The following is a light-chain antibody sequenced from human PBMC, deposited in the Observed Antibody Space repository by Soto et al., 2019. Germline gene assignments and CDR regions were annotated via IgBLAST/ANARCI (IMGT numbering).Light chain of an antibody. CDR3: CSFAGATIWV. CDR2: EVT. Sequence: QSALTQPASVSGSPGQSITISCTGTSNDVGSYDLVSWYQHHPGNAPKLMIFEVTKRPSGVSDRFSGSKSGNTASLTISGLQPEDECDYYCCSFAGATIWVFGGGTQLTVL. V-gene: IGLV2-23*02. CDR1: SNDVGSYDL. J-gene: IGLJ3*02.